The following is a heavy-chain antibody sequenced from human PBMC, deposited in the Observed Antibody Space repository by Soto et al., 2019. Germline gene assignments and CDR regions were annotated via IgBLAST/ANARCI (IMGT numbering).Heavy chain of an antibody. J-gene: IGHJ4*02. V-gene: IGHV3-30*18. CDR2: ISYDGSNN. CDR1: GFTFSSYG. Sequence: QVQLVASGGGVVQPGRSLRLSCAASGFTFSSYGMHWVRQAPGKGLEWVAVISYDGSNNYYADSVKGRFTISRDNSKTTLYMQMNGLRAEDRAVYYCAKDVVGYYDSSGLDYWCEGTMVTVSS. CDR3: AKDVVGYYDSSGLDY. D-gene: IGHD3-22*01.